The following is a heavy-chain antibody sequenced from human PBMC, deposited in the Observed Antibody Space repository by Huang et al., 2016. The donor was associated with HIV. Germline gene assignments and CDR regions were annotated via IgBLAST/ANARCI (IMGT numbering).Heavy chain of an antibody. CDR2: IYWDDGS. J-gene: IGHJ4*02. V-gene: IGHV2-5*02. Sequence: QITLKESGPTLVKPTQTLTLTCTFPGFSLSTGEVAVGWSRQPPGKALEWLARIYWDDGSRYSPSRNSRLTLTKDTSKNQVVVTLTNMDPVDTATYYCAHGAYDTSGYSFRMRFDYWGQGTLVTVSS. CDR1: GFSLSTGEVA. D-gene: IGHD3-22*01. CDR3: AHGAYDTSGYSFRMRFDY.